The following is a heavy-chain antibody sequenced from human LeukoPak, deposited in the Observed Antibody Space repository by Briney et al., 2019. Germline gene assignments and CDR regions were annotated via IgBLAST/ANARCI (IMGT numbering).Heavy chain of an antibody. CDR3: ARAGIVARGFDY. CDR1: GFTFSSYS. D-gene: IGHD6-6*01. J-gene: IGHJ4*02. Sequence: GGSLRLSCAASGFTFSSYSMNWVRQAPGKGLEWVSSISSSSSYIYYADSVKGRFTISRDNAKNSLYLKMNSLRAEDTAVYYCARAGIVARGFDYWGQGTLVTVSS. CDR2: ISSSSSYI. V-gene: IGHV3-21*01.